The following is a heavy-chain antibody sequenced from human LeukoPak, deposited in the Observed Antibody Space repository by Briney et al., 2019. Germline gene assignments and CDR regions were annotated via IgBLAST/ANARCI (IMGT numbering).Heavy chain of an antibody. CDR1: GFTFSNYA. D-gene: IGHD4-23*01. Sequence: GGSLRLSCAVSGFTFSNYAINWVRQAPGKGLEWVSSISSSSNYIYYADSVKGRFTTSRDNGKNSLYLQMNSLRAEDTAVYYCARDSDGGNSRHFDYWGQGTLVTVSS. CDR2: ISSSSNYI. J-gene: IGHJ4*02. CDR3: ARDSDGGNSRHFDY. V-gene: IGHV3-21*01.